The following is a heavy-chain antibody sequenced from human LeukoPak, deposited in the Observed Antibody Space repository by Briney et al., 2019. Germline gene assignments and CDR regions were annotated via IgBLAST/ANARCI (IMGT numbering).Heavy chain of an antibody. CDR2: IQYNGDT. D-gene: IGHD6-19*01. CDR3: ARDQGSGWYGGCMDV. Sequence: SETLSLTCTVSGDSISSSYWTWIRQPPGKGLESIAYIQYNGDTNYNPSLKSRVTISADTSKNQFSLKLSSVTAADTAVYYCARDQGSGWYGGCMDVWGKGTTVTVSS. CDR1: GDSISSSY. J-gene: IGHJ6*03. V-gene: IGHV4-59*12.